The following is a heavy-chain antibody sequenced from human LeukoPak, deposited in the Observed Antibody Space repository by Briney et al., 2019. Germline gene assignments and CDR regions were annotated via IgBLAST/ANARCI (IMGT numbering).Heavy chain of an antibody. CDR1: GASISSSSYY. CDR3: AGHLYSGGWYKWFDP. D-gene: IGHD6-19*01. Sequence: PSETLSLTCTVSGASISSSSYYWGWIRQPPGQGLEWIGSISYSGSTYYNPSLKSRVTVSVDTSKNQFSLKLTSVTAADTAVYYCAGHLYSGGWYKWFDPWGQGTLVTVSS. CDR2: ISYSGST. J-gene: IGHJ5*02. V-gene: IGHV4-39*01.